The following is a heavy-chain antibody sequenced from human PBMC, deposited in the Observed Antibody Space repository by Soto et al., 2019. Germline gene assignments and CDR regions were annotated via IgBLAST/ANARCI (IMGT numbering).Heavy chain of an antibody. D-gene: IGHD3-22*01. Sequence: SETLSLTCTVSGGSISSGGYYWSWIRQHPGKGLEWIGYIYYSGSTYYNPSLKSRVTISVDTSKNQFSLKLSSVTAADTAVYFFASTYYYDSSVHFLANYWGQGTLVTVSS. J-gene: IGHJ4*02. V-gene: IGHV4-31*03. CDR3: ASTYYYDSSVHFLANY. CDR2: IYYSGST. CDR1: GGSISSGGYY.